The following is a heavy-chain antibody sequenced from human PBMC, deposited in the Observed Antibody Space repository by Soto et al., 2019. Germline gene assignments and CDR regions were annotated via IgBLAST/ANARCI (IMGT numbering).Heavy chain of an antibody. D-gene: IGHD5-12*01. CDR1: VGTFSSYT. CDR3: AREWGGGYNRYFDY. Sequence: QVQLVQSVAEVKKPGSSVKVSCKASVGTFSSYTVSWVRQAPGQGLEWMGRILPILGIANYAPEFQGRVTIAADNSTSAAYMELGCLSSEATAVYYCAREWGGGYNRYFDYWGQGTLVTVSS. CDR2: ILPILGIA. J-gene: IGHJ4*02. V-gene: IGHV1-69*02.